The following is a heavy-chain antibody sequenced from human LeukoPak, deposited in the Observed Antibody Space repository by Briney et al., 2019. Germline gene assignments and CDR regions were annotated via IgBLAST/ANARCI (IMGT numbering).Heavy chain of an antibody. CDR2: FDPENAEI. D-gene: IGHD3-3*01. J-gene: IGHJ4*02. CDR3: ATRGSDFRSGFDF. Sequence: GASVKVSCELSGNTLRELPIQWVRQAGGKGLEWMAGFDPENAEIVYAQKFQGRVTMTEDTSTNTAYMELTSLTSDDTALYYCATRGSDFRSGFDFWGQGTQVTVSS. CDR1: GNTLRELP. V-gene: IGHV1-24*01.